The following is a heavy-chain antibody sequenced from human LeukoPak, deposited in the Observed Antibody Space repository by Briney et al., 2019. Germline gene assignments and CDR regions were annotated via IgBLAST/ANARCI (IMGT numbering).Heavy chain of an antibody. D-gene: IGHD2-15*01. J-gene: IGHJ3*02. Sequence: ASVKVSCKASGYNFMSHGISWVRQAPGQGLEWMGWISGDSSNTNYAQRLQGRVTMATDTSTTTAYMELRSLRSDDTAVYYCARDRGRVVATKEAFDIWGQGTMVTVSS. CDR3: ARDRGRVVATKEAFDI. V-gene: IGHV1-18*01. CDR1: GYNFMSHG. CDR2: ISGDSSNT.